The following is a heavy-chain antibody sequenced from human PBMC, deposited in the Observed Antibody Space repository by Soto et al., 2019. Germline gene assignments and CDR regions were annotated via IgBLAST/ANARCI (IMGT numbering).Heavy chain of an antibody. J-gene: IGHJ6*02. CDR3: ARERSITMIRYYYYYGMDV. CDR2: IIPIFGTA. CDR1: GGSFSSYA. Sequence: SVKVSCKASGGSFSSYAISWVRQAPGQGLEWMGGIIPIFGTANYAQKFQGRVTITADKSTSTAYMELSSLRSEDTAVYYCARERSITMIRYYYYYGMDVWGQGTTVTVSS. D-gene: IGHD3-22*01. V-gene: IGHV1-69*06.